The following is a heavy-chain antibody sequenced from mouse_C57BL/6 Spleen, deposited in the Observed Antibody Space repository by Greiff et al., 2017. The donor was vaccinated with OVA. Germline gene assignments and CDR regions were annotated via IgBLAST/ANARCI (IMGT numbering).Heavy chain of an antibody. Sequence: EVQGVESGGDLVKPGGSLKLSCAASGFTFSSYGMSWVRQTPDKRLEWVATISSGGSYTYYPDSVKGRFTISRDNAKNTLYLQMSSLKSEDTAMYYCARHLTSFDYWGQGTTLTVSS. CDR1: GFTFSSYG. CDR2: ISSGGSYT. CDR3: ARHLTSFDY. D-gene: IGHD4-1*01. V-gene: IGHV5-6*01. J-gene: IGHJ2*01.